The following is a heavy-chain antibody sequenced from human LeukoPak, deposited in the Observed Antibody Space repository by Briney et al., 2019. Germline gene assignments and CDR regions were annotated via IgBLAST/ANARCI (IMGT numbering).Heavy chain of an antibody. Sequence: PSETLSLTCAVSGGSISSTTSYWGWIRQPPGKGLEWIGRIYYSGSTFYSPSLKSRVTISVDTSKNQLSLRLGSVTAADTAVYYCARHGSTDYFDYWGQGTLVTVSS. CDR3: ARHGSTDYFDY. CDR2: IYYSGST. J-gene: IGHJ4*02. D-gene: IGHD2-2*03. CDR1: GGSISSTTSY. V-gene: IGHV4-39*01.